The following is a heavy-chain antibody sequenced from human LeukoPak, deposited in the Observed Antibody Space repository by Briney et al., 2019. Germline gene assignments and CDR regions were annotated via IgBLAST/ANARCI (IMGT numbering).Heavy chain of an antibody. D-gene: IGHD3-3*02. V-gene: IGHV4-4*09. CDR3: ARQSISWKPVGV. CDR1: GGSISSYY. Sequence: PSETLSLTCTVSGGSISSYYWSWIRQPPGKGLEWIGYIYTSGSTNYNPSLKSRVTISVDTSKNQFSLKLSSVTAADTAVYYCARQSISWKPVGVWGKGTTVTVSS. J-gene: IGHJ6*04. CDR2: IYTSGST.